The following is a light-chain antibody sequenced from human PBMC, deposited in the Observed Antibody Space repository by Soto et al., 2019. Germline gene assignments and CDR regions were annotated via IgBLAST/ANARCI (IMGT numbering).Light chain of an antibody. Sequence: ETVMTQSPATLSVSPGERATLSYRASQRVSTNLAWYQQKPGQSPRLLIYRASTRATDIPARFSGSGSGTEFTLTISSLQSEDFAVYYCHQYNNWPPSFGGGTKVEIK. CDR3: HQYNNWPPS. V-gene: IGKV3-15*01. CDR1: QRVSTN. J-gene: IGKJ4*01. CDR2: RAS.